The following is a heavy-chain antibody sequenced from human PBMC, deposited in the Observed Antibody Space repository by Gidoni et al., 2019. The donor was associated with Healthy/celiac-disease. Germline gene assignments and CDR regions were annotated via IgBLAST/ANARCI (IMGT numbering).Heavy chain of an antibody. V-gene: IGHV4-34*01. J-gene: IGHJ4*02. CDR1: GGSFSGYY. CDR3: ARYCSSTSCYAAYYFDY. D-gene: IGHD2-2*01. CDR2: INPSGST. Sequence: QVQLQQWGAGLLKPSETLSLTCAVYGGSFSGYYWSWTRQPPGKGLEWIGEINPSGSTNYNPSLKSRVTISVDTSKNQFSLKLSSVTAADTAVYYCARYCSSTSCYAAYYFDYWGQGTLVTVSS.